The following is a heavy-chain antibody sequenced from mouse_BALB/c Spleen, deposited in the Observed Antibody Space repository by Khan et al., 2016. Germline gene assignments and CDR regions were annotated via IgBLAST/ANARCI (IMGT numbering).Heavy chain of an antibody. Sequence: QIQLVQSGPELKKPGETVKISCKASGYTFTDYSMHWVKQAPGKGLKWMGWINTETGEPTYADDFKGRFAFSLETSASPAYLQINNLKNEDTATYFCAREVRQGFDYWGQGTTLTVSS. J-gene: IGHJ2*01. D-gene: IGHD2-14*01. CDR1: GYTFTDYS. CDR2: INTETGEP. V-gene: IGHV9-2-1*01. CDR3: AREVRQGFDY.